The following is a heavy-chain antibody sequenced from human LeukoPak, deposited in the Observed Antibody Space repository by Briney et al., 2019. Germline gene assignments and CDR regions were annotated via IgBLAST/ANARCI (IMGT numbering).Heavy chain of an antibody. D-gene: IGHD5-18*01. CDR3: AKDSGYSHPSEVDC. CDR2: ISWNSGNI. J-gene: IGHJ4*02. V-gene: IGHV3-9*01. Sequence: GGSLRLSCAASGFTFGDYAMHWVRQAPGKGLEWVSSISWNSGNIGYADSVKGRFTISRDDAKNSLYLQMNSLRAEDTALYYCAKDSGYSHPSEVDCWGQGTLVTVSS. CDR1: GFTFGDYA.